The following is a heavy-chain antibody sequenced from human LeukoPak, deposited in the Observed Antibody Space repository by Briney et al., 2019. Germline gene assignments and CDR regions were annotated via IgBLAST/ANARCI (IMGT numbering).Heavy chain of an antibody. V-gene: IGHV3-21*01. Sequence: PGGSLRLSCAASGFTFSSYSMNWVRQAPGKGLEWVSSISSSSSYIYYADSVKGRFTISRDNAKNSLYLQMNSLRAEDTAVYYCARDPRYNWNYLGYWGQGTLVTVSS. CDR2: ISSSSSYI. CDR3: ARDPRYNWNYLGY. CDR1: GFTFSSYS. J-gene: IGHJ4*02. D-gene: IGHD1-7*01.